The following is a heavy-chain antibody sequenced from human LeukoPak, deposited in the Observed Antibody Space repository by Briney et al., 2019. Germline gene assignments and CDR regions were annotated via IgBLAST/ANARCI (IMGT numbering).Heavy chain of an antibody. D-gene: IGHD3-3*01. CDR2: IKQDGSEK. CDR3: ARARLRFLEWLPDY. J-gene: IGHJ4*02. CDR1: GFTFSSYW. Sequence: PGGSLRLPCAASGFTFSSYWMSWVRQAPGKGLEWVANIKQDGSEKYYVDSVKGRFTISRDNAKNSLYLQMNSLRAEDTAVYYCARARLRFLEWLPDYWGQGTLVTVSS. V-gene: IGHV3-7*01.